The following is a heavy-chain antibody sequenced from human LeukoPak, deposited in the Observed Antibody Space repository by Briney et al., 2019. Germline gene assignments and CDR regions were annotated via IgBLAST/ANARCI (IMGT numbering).Heavy chain of an antibody. J-gene: IGHJ4*02. V-gene: IGHV3-64*01. CDR3: ARKGYYYGSGSIDY. D-gene: IGHD3-10*01. CDR1: RFTFSSYV. Sequence: GGSLRLSCAASRFTFSSYVMKWVRQVPGKGLEYVSAISSNGGSTYYANPVKGRFTISRDNSKNTLYLQMGSLRAEDMAVYYCARKGYYYGSGSIDYWGQGTLVTVSS. CDR2: ISSNGGST.